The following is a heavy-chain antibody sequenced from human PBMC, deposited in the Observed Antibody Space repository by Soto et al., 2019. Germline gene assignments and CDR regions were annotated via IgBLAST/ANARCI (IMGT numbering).Heavy chain of an antibody. J-gene: IGHJ4*02. D-gene: IGHD6-13*01. Sequence: EVQLLESGGGLVQPGGSLRHSCAASGFTFSSYAMSWVRQAPGKGLEWVSAISGSGGSTYYADSVKGRFTISRDNSKTTLYLQMNSLRAEDTAVYYCAKVEGYSSSWYDYWGQGTLVTVSS. CDR3: AKVEGYSSSWYDY. CDR1: GFTFSSYA. CDR2: ISGSGGST. V-gene: IGHV3-23*01.